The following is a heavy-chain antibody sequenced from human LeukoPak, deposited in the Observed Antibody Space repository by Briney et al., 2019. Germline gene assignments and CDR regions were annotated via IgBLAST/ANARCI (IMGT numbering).Heavy chain of an antibody. Sequence: GGSPRLSCAASGFTFTNYSMNWVRQAPGKGLDWVSYISSSSSTIYYADSVKGRFTISRDNAKNSLYLQMNSLRAEDTAVYYCAKGAMASILNWGQGTLVTVSS. CDR3: AKGAMASILN. J-gene: IGHJ4*02. CDR1: GFTFTNYS. V-gene: IGHV3-48*04. CDR2: ISSSSSTI. D-gene: IGHD5-18*01.